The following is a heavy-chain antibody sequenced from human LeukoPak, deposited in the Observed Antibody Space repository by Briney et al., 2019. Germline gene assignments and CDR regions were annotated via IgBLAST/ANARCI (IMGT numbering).Heavy chain of an antibody. D-gene: IGHD6-19*01. CDR1: GGSISSSSYY. V-gene: IGHV4-39*07. Sequence: PSETLSLTCTVSGGSISSSSYYWGWIRQPPGKGLEWIGTIYYSGSTYYNPSLKSRVTISVDTSKNQFSLKLSSVTAADTAVYYCARAPSSGWYRSYYYYYYMDVWGKGTTVTVSS. CDR3: ARAPSSGWYRSYYYYYYMDV. CDR2: IYYSGST. J-gene: IGHJ6*03.